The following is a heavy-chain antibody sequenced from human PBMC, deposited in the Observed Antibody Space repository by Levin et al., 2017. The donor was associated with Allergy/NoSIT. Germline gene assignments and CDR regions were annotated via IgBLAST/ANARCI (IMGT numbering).Heavy chain of an antibody. CDR1: GYSFTSYW. CDR2: IYPGDSDT. Sequence: KVSCKGSGYSFTSYWIGWVRQMPGKGLEWMGIIYPGDSDTRYSPSFQGQVTISADKSISTAYLQWSSLKASDTAMYYCARRPGPYYDILTGYNNWFDPWGQGTLVTVSS. J-gene: IGHJ5*02. CDR3: ARRPGPYYDILTGYNNWFDP. D-gene: IGHD3-9*01. V-gene: IGHV5-51*01.